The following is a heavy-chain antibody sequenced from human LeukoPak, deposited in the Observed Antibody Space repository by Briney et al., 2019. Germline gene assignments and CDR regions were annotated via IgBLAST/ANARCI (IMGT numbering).Heavy chain of an antibody. D-gene: IGHD6-19*01. V-gene: IGHV3-48*01. CDR1: GFTFSSYS. Sequence: GGSLRLSCAASGFTFSSYSMNWVRQAPGKGLEWVSYISSSSSTIYYADSVKGRFTISRDNAKNSLYLQMSSLRAEDTAVYYCARDGKGSSRYLQHWGQGTLVTVSS. CDR2: ISSSSSTI. J-gene: IGHJ1*01. CDR3: ARDGKGSSRYLQH.